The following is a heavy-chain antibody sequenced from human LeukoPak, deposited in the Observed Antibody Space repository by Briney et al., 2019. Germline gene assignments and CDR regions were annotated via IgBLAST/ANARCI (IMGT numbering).Heavy chain of an antibody. Sequence: ASVKVSCKASGYTFTDSYMHWVRQAPGQGLEWMGWIDPNSGGTRYAQKFQGRVTMTQDTSISTANMELSRLTSDDTAVYYCAPDHSSILWGQGTLVTVSS. CDR1: GYTFTDSY. CDR2: IDPNSGGT. V-gene: IGHV1-2*02. D-gene: IGHD1-14*01. CDR3: APDHSSIL. J-gene: IGHJ4*02.